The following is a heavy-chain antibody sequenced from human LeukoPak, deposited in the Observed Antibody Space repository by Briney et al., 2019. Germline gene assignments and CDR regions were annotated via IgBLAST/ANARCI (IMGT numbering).Heavy chain of an antibody. CDR1: GLTVTSNH. CDR3: ARLRRGY. V-gene: IGHV3-53*01. J-gene: IGHJ4*02. Sequence: GGSLRLSCAASGLTVTSNHMSWVRQALGKGLEWVSLIKIDGTTENADTVKGPFTISRDNSQNTLFLQMNSLRVEDTAVYYCARLRRGYWGRGTPVTVSS. CDR2: IKIDGTT.